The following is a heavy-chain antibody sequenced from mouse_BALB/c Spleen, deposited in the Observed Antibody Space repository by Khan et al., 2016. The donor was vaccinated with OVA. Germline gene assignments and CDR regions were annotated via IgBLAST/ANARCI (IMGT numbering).Heavy chain of an antibody. Sequence: EVQLQESGPGLVKPSQSLSLTCTVTGYSITSDYAWNWIRQFPGNKLEWMGYISYSGSTSYNPSLKSRISITRVTSKNQFFLQLNSVTTEDTATYYCARAYDGYYFDYWGQGTTLTVSS. CDR1: GYSITSDYA. CDR2: ISYSGST. CDR3: ARAYDGYYFDY. V-gene: IGHV3-2*02. J-gene: IGHJ2*01. D-gene: IGHD2-9*01.